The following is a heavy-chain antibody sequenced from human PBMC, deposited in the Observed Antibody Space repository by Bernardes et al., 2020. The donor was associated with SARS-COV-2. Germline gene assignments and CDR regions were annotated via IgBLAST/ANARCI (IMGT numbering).Heavy chain of an antibody. CDR3: ARGLLVGAWAS. CDR2: ISASGGST. D-gene: IGHD1-26*01. J-gene: IGHJ5*02. Sequence: GGSLRLSCTASGFTFSSSAVSWVRQAPGKGLEWVSIISASGGSTYYAETVKGRFTISRDNSKNTVFLQMNSLGAEDTAVYFCARGLLVGAWASWGQGTLVTVSS. CDR1: GFTFSSSA. V-gene: IGHV3-23*01.